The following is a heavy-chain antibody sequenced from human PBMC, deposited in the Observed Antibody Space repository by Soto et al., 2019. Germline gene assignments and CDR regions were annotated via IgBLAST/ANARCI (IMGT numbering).Heavy chain of an antibody. CDR3: ASGAYYYDSSGYYYY. Sequence: GGSLRLSCAASGFTFSSYSMNWVRQAPGKGLEWVSPISSSSSYIYYADSVKGRFTISRDNAKNSLYLQMNSLRAEDTAVYYCASGAYYYDSSGYYYYWGQGTLVTVSS. CDR2: ISSSSSYI. J-gene: IGHJ4*02. CDR1: GFTFSSYS. D-gene: IGHD3-22*01. V-gene: IGHV3-21*01.